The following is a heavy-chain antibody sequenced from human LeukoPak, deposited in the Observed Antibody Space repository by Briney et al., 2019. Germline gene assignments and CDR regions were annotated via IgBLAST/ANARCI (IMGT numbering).Heavy chain of an antibody. CDR1: GYTFTGYY. CDR3: AKIAAAGTSFDY. J-gene: IGHJ4*02. Sequence: ASVKVSCKASGYTFTGYYMHWVRQAPGQGLEWMGWINPNSGGTNYAQKFQGRVTMTRDTSINTAYMELSRLRSDDTAVYYCAKIAAAGTSFDYWGQGTLVTVSS. V-gene: IGHV1-2*02. CDR2: INPNSGGT. D-gene: IGHD6-13*01.